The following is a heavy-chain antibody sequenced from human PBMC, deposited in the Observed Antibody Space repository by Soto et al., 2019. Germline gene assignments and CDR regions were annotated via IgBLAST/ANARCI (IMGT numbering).Heavy chain of an antibody. D-gene: IGHD6-13*01. Sequence: ESGGGLVKPGGSLRLSCAASGFTFSSYSMNWVRQAPGKGLEWVSSISSSSSYIYYADSVKGRFTISRDNAKNSLYLQMNSLRAEDTAVYYCARDGVVAAAGTRYNWFDPWGQGTLVTVSS. V-gene: IGHV3-21*01. J-gene: IGHJ5*02. CDR3: ARDGVVAAAGTRYNWFDP. CDR2: ISSSSSYI. CDR1: GFTFSSYS.